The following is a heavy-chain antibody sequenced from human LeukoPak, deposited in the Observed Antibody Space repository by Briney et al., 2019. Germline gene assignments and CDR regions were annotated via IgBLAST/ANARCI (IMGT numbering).Heavy chain of an antibody. V-gene: IGHV3-7*05. CDR3: ARGLPSSGPYYFDY. J-gene: IGHJ4*02. Sequence: GGSLRLSCAASGLTFCSRRMAWVRQAAGKGLECVADINEDETEKNYLDSVRGRFAISRDNAKNSMYLQMNSLRDEDTAMYYCARGLPSSGPYYFDYWGQGTLVTVSS. CDR1: GLTFCSRR. D-gene: IGHD3-22*01. CDR2: INEDETEK.